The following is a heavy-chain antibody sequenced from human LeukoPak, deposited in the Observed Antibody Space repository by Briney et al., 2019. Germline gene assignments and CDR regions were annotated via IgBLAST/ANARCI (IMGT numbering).Heavy chain of an antibody. D-gene: IGHD3-10*01. Sequence: PSETLSLTCTVSDGSISSSSYYWGWIRQPPGKGLEWIGSIYYSGSTNYNPSLKSRVTMSVDTSKNQFSLKLSSVTAADTAVYYCARDGVPENYYGSGSYYNEVWGQGTLVTVSS. CDR3: ARDGVPENYYGSGSYYNEV. J-gene: IGHJ4*02. CDR2: IYYSGST. CDR1: DGSISSSSYY. V-gene: IGHV4-39*07.